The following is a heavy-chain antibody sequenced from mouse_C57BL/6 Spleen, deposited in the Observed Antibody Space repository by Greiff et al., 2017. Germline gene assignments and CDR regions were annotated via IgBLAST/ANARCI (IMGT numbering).Heavy chain of an antibody. CDR1: GYTFTDYY. CDR3: ARRYYGSSHWYFDV. D-gene: IGHD1-1*01. CDR2: INPNNGGT. V-gene: IGHV1-26*01. Sequence: EVQLQQSGPELVKPGASVKISCKASGYTFTDYYMNWVKQSHGKSLEWIGDINPNNGGTSYNQKFKGKATLTVDKSSSTAYMALRSLTSEDSAVYYCARRYYGSSHWYFDVWGTGTTVTVSS. J-gene: IGHJ1*03.